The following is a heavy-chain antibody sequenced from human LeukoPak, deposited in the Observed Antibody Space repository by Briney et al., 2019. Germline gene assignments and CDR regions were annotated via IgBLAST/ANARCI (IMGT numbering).Heavy chain of an antibody. CDR3: AKDIRAADYYDSSGYYYV. V-gene: IGHV3-48*03. D-gene: IGHD3-22*01. J-gene: IGHJ4*02. Sequence: GGSLRLSCAASGFTFSSFEMNWVRQAPGKGLEWVSYISISGSTIYYADSVKGRFTISRDNAKNSLYLQMNSLRAEDTAVYYCAKDIRAADYYDSSGYYYVWGQGTLVTVSS. CDR1: GFTFSSFE. CDR2: ISISGSTI.